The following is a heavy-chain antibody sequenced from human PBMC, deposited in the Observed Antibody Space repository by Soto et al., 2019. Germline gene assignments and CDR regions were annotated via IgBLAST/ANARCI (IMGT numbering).Heavy chain of an antibody. J-gene: IGHJ4*02. V-gene: IGHV5-10-1*01. Sequence: PGESLKISCKGSGYSFTSYWISWVRQMPGKGLEWMGRIDPSDSYTNYSPSFQGHVTISADKSISTAYMQWSSLKASDTAMYYCARHNVMRDKKYYFDYLGQGTLVTVSS. CDR1: GYSFTSYW. CDR3: ARHNVMRDKKYYFDY. CDR2: IDPSDSYT. D-gene: IGHD2-21*01.